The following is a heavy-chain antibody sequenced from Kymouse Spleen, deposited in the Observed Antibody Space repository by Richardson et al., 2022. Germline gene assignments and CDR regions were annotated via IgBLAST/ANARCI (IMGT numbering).Heavy chain of an antibody. CDR1: GFTFSGSA. CDR2: IRSKANSYAT. J-gene: IGHJ4*02. Sequence: EVQLVESGGGLVQPGGSLKLSCAASGFTFSGSAMHWVRQASGKGLEWVGRIRSKANSYATAYAASVKGRFTISRDDSKNTAYLQMNSLKTEDTAVYYCTRHEQQLVFDYWGQGTLVTVSS. CDR3: TRHEQQLVFDY. V-gene: IGHV3-73*02. D-gene: IGHD6-13*01.